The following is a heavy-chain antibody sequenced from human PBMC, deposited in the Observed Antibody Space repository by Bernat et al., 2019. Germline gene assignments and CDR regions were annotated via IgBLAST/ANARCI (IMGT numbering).Heavy chain of an antibody. CDR2: IIPIFGTA. D-gene: IGHD3-16*02. CDR1: GGTFSSYA. Sequence: QVQLVQSGAEVKKPGSSVKVSCKASGGTFSSYAISWVRQAPGQGLEWMGGIIPIFGTANYAQKFQGRVTITAEESTSTAYMELSSLRSEDTAVYYCARIYVWGSYRYRHWFDPWGQGTLVTVSS. V-gene: IGHV1-69*01. J-gene: IGHJ5*02. CDR3: ARIYVWGSYRYRHWFDP.